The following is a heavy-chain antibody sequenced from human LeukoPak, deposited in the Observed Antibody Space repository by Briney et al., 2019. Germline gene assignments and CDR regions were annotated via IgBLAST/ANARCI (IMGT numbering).Heavy chain of an antibody. CDR2: ISSSGSTI. Sequence: GGSLRLSCAASGFTFSDYYMSWIRQAPGEGLEWVSYISSSGSTIYYADSVKGRFTISRDNAKNSLYLQMNSLRAEDTAVYYCARDDVQLPYFDYWGQGTLVTVPS. V-gene: IGHV3-11*01. J-gene: IGHJ4*02. CDR1: GFTFSDYY. D-gene: IGHD5-18*01. CDR3: ARDDVQLPYFDY.